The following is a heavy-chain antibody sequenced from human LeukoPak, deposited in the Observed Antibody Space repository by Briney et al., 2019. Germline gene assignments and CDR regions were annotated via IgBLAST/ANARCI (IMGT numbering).Heavy chain of an antibody. CDR2: IKQDGSEK. Sequence: GGSLRLSCAGSGFIFSTYWMSWVRQAPGKGLEWVANIKQDGSEKYYVDSVKGRFTVSRDNAKNSLYLQMNRLRAEDTAVYYCVREVTTGDYYMDVWGKGTTVTVSS. CDR3: VREVTTGDYYMDV. CDR1: GFIFSTYW. J-gene: IGHJ6*03. D-gene: IGHD4-17*01. V-gene: IGHV3-7*01.